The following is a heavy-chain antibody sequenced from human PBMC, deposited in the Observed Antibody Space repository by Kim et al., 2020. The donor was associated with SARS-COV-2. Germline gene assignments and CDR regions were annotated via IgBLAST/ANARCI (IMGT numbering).Heavy chain of an antibody. CDR3: ARSLGGQLWFGELPTIYGMDV. CDR1: GFTFSSYS. V-gene: IGHV3-21*01. CDR2: ISSSSSYI. D-gene: IGHD3-10*01. J-gene: IGHJ6*02. Sequence: GGSLRLSCAASGFTFSSYSMNWVRQAPGKGLESVSSISSSSSYIYYADSVKGRFTISRDNAKNSLYLQMNSLRAEDTAVYYCARSLGGQLWFGELPTIYGMDVWGQGTTVTVSS.